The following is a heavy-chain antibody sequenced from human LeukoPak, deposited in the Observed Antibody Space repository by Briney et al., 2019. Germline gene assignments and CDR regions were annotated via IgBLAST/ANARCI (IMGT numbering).Heavy chain of an antibody. CDR3: ARDRSPYTTSAYYLDY. Sequence: GGSLRLSCAASGFTFSTYSMNWVRQAPGKGLEWISYISGRTGTMYYADSVQGRFTISRDNAKNSLYLQLNSLRDEDTAVYYCARDRSPYTTSAYYLDYWGQGTLVTVSS. CDR2: ISGRTGTM. J-gene: IGHJ4*02. V-gene: IGHV3-48*02. D-gene: IGHD3-22*01. CDR1: GFTFSTYS.